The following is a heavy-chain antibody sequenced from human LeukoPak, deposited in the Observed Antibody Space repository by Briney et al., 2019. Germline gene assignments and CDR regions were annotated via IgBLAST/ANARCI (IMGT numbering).Heavy chain of an antibody. Sequence: ASVRVSCKSSGFPFTGHYMRWVRQAPGQGLEWIGYINPTRGDTYYSEKFRGRVTMTRDTSIRTAYMELNRLSSDDTAVYFCARDHTYYYDSSSYVDDALDIWGQGTMVTVFS. J-gene: IGHJ3*02. CDR3: ARDHTYYYDSSSYVDDALDI. D-gene: IGHD3-22*01. CDR2: INPTRGDT. V-gene: IGHV1-2*02. CDR1: GFPFTGHY.